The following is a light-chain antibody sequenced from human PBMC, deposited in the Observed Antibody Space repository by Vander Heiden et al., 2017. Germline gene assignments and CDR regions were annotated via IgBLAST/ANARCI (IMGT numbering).Light chain of an antibody. V-gene: IGLV1-40*01. CDR1: SSNIGAGYD. Sequence: HSVLTQPPSASGAPGQRLTISCTGSSSNIGAGYDVHWYQQLPGTAPKLLIYGNSNRPSGVPDRFSGSKSGTSASLAITGLQAEDEADYYCQSYDSSLSGSMVFGGGTKLTVL. CDR3: QSYDSSLSGSMV. J-gene: IGLJ2*01. CDR2: GNS.